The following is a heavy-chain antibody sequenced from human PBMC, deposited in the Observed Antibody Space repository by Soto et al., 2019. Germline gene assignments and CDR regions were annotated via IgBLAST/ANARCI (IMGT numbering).Heavy chain of an antibody. J-gene: IGHJ4*02. CDR3: VKDGDYGDYDFDY. D-gene: IGHD4-17*01. Sequence: PGGSLRLSCSASVFPFSIYAMHWVRPAPGKGLEYVSAISSNGGSTYYADSVKGRFTISRDNSKNTLYLQMSSLRAEDTAVYYCVKDGDYGDYDFDYWGQGTLVTVSS. CDR2: ISSNGGST. V-gene: IGHV3-64D*06. CDR1: VFPFSIYA.